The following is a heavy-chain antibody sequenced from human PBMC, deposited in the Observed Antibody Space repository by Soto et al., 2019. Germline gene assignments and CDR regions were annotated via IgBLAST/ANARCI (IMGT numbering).Heavy chain of an antibody. Sequence: QVQLVQSGADVKKPGSSVKVSSEVSGGTFSNYAFTWVRQGPGQGLEWMGGIIPSFGTANYARQFKGRVAISAPKSTTTTYMALSNLTSEDTAVYYCARVAETGYSSGWYYFDYWGQGSLVTVSS. D-gene: IGHD6-19*01. J-gene: IGHJ4*02. V-gene: IGHV1-69*14. CDR1: GGTFSNYA. CDR3: ARVAETGYSSGWYYFDY. CDR2: IIPSFGTA.